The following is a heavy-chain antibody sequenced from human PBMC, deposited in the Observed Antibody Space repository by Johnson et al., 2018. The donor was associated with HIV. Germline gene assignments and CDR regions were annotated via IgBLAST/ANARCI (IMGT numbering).Heavy chain of an antibody. Sequence: QVQLVESGGGLVKPGGSLRLSCAASQFTFSSYYMNCVRQAPGKGLEWVAAISYDESNKHYADSVKGRFTISRDNSKNTLYLQMNSLRAEDTAVYYCAREAGTAFDIWGQGTMVTVSS. CDR1: QFTFSSYY. V-gene: IGHV3-30-3*01. CDR2: ISYDESNK. CDR3: AREAGTAFDI. J-gene: IGHJ3*02.